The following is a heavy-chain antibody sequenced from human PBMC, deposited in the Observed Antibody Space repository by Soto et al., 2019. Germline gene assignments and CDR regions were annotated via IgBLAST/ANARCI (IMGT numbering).Heavy chain of an antibody. CDR2: TYYRSKWYN. V-gene: IGHV6-1*01. D-gene: IGHD6-19*01. J-gene: IGHJ4*02. CDR3: ARRYSSGWYYFDY. Sequence: SRTLPLTCAISGDSVSSNSGAWNWIRQSPSRGLEWLGRTYYRSKWYNDYAVSVKSRITINPDTSKNQFSLQLNSVTPEDTAVYYCARRYSSGWYYFDYWGQGTLFTVSS. CDR1: GDSVSSNSGA.